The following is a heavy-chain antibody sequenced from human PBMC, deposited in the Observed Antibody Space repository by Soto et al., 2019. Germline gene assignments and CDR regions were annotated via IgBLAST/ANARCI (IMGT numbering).Heavy chain of an antibody. CDR1: GFTFSSYW. CDR2: INSDGSST. CDR3: ARDGGSSSWYTDY. D-gene: IGHD6-13*01. J-gene: IGHJ4*02. Sequence: EVQLVESGGDLVQPGGSLRLSCAASGFTFSSYWMHWVRQAPGKGLVWVSRINSDGSSTRYADSVRGGFTISRDNAKNTLYLQMNSLKAEDTAVYYCARDGGSSSWYTDYWGQGTLVTVSS. V-gene: IGHV3-74*01.